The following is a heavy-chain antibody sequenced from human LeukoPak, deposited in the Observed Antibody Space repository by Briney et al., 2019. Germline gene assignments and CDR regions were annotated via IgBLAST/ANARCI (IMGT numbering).Heavy chain of an antibody. CDR2: LSSSSSYK. CDR1: GFIFNSYS. J-gene: IGHJ5*02. V-gene: IGHV3-21*01. CDR3: ARDSPPESSGYPPWFDP. D-gene: IGHD3-22*01. Sequence: NPGGSPRLSCAASGFIFNSYSMNWVRQAPGKGLEWVSSLSSSSSYKYYADSVKGRFTISRDNAKNSLYLQMNSLRAEDTAVYYCARDSPPESSGYPPWFDPWGQGTLVTVSS.